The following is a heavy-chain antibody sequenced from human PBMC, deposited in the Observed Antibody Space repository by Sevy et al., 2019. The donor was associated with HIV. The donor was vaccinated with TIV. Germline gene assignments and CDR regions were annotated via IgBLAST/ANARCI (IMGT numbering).Heavy chain of an antibody. CDR1: GFTFSSYA. V-gene: IGHV3-23*01. CDR2: ISGRGDTT. D-gene: IGHD1-26*01. Sequence: GGSLRLSCAASGFTFSSYAMSWVRQAPGKGLEWVSVISGRGDTTYYADSVKGRFTLSRDNSKNTLYLQMNSLRADDTAVYYCSKDRRYRDIGLFDYWGQGTLVVVSS. CDR3: SKDRRYRDIGLFDY. J-gene: IGHJ4*02.